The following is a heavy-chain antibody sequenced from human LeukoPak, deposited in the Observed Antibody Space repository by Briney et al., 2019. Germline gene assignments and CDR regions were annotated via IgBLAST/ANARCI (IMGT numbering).Heavy chain of an antibody. CDR1: GGSFSGYY. J-gene: IGHJ4*02. CDR3: ARGREWLVRYDY. Sequence: SETLSLTCAVYGGSFSGYYWSWIRQPPGKGLEWIGEINHSGSTNYNPSLKSRVTISVDTSKIQFSLKLSSVTAADTAVYYCARGREWLVRYDYWGQGTLVTVSS. CDR2: INHSGST. V-gene: IGHV4-34*01. D-gene: IGHD6-19*01.